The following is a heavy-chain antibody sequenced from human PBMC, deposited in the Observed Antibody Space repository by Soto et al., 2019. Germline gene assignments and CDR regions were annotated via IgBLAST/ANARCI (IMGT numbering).Heavy chain of an antibody. CDR3: ARGGDIVLVPTDISWFDP. D-gene: IGHD2-2*01. J-gene: IGHJ5*02. CDR2: IIPMFGSA. V-gene: IGHV1-69*12. CDR1: GGTFSNYA. Sequence: QVQLVQSGAEVKKPGSSVKVSCKASGGTFSNYAISWVRQAPGQGLEWMGGIIPMFGSANYAQKFQGRVTMTADESTSTAYMELSSLRSEDTAVYYCARGGDIVLVPTDISWFDPWGQGTLVTVSS.